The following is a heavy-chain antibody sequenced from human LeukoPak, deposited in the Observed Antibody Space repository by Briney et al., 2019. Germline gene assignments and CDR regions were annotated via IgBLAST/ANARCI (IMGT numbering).Heavy chain of an antibody. Sequence: SQTLSLTCTVSGGSISSGGYYWSWIRQHPRKGLEWIGYIYYSGSTYYNPSLKSRVTISVDTSKNQFSLKLSSVTAADTAVYYCARGVYDFWSGYFDYWGQGTLVTVSS. D-gene: IGHD3-3*01. V-gene: IGHV4-31*03. CDR2: IYYSGST. J-gene: IGHJ4*02. CDR1: GGSISSGGYY. CDR3: ARGVYDFWSGYFDY.